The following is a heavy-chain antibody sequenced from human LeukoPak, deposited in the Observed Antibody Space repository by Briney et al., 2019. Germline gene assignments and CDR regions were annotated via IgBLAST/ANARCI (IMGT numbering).Heavy chain of an antibody. D-gene: IGHD6-13*01. J-gene: IGHJ4*02. Sequence: SSETLSLTCAVYGGSFSGYFWSWIRQSPGKGLEWIGEITYSGNTNYNPSLKSRVTISVDTSKKQFSLKLSSVTAADTAVYYCARGRGAEAREDFWGQGTLVTVSS. CDR2: ITYSGNT. CDR1: GGSFSGYF. CDR3: ARGRGAEAREDF. V-gene: IGHV4-34*01.